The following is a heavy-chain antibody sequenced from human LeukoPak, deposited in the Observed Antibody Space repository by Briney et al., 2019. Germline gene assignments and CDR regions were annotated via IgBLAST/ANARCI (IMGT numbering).Heavy chain of an antibody. D-gene: IGHD3-22*01. CDR1: GFTFSGSA. J-gene: IGHJ5*02. Sequence: GGSLKLSCAASGFTFSGSAMHWVRQASGKGPEWVGRIRSKANSYATAYAASVKGRFTISRDDSKNTAYLQMNSLKTEDTAVYYCTRLSYDSSGYYSMSYWFDPWGQGTLVTVSS. V-gene: IGHV3-73*01. CDR2: IRSKANSYAT. CDR3: TRLSYDSSGYYSMSYWFDP.